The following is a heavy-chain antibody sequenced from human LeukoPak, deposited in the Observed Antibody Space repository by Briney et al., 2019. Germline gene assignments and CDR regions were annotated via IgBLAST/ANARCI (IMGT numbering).Heavy chain of an antibody. CDR3: ARGRRLVVVADAFDI. Sequence: GGSLRLSCAASGFTFSSYAMHWVRQAPGKGLEWVAVISYDGSNKYYADSVKGRFTISRDNSKNTLYLQMNSLRAEDTAVYYCARGRRLVVVADAFDIWGQGTMVTVSS. CDR1: GFTFSSYA. J-gene: IGHJ3*02. V-gene: IGHV3-30*04. CDR2: ISYDGSNK. D-gene: IGHD2-15*01.